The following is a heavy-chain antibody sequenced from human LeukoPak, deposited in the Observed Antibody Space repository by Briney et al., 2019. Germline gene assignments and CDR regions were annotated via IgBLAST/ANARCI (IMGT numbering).Heavy chain of an antibody. D-gene: IGHD5-18*01. CDR3: ARDPRSILRYSYGPYYFDY. CDR2: ISSSSSYI. Sequence: GESLRLSCAASGFTFSSYSMNWVRQAPGKGLEWVSSISSSSSYIYYADSVKGRFTISRDNAKNSLYLQMNSLRAEDTAVYYCARDPRSILRYSYGPYYFDYWGQGTLVTVSS. J-gene: IGHJ4*02. V-gene: IGHV3-21*01. CDR1: GFTFSSYS.